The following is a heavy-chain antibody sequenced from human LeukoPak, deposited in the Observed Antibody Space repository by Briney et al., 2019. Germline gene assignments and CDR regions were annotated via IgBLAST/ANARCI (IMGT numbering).Heavy chain of an antibody. D-gene: IGHD3-22*01. CDR3: AREVNYYDSSGYYSPYFDY. V-gene: IGHV4-61*01. CDR1: GGSISSSSYY. Sequence: SETLSLTCTVSGGSISSSSYYWSWIRQPPGKGLEWIGYIYYSGTTNYNPSLKSRVTISVDTSKNQFSLKLSSVTAADTAVYYCAREVNYYDSSGYYSPYFDYWGQGTLVTVSS. J-gene: IGHJ4*02. CDR2: IYYSGTT.